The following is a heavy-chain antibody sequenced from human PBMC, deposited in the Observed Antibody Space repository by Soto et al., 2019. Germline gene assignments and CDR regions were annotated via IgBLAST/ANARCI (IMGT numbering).Heavy chain of an antibody. V-gene: IGHV3-9*01. Sequence: GGSLRLSCAASGFTFDDYAMHWVRQAPGKGLEWVSGISWNSGSIGYADSVKGRFTISRDNAKNSLYLQMNSLRAEDTALYYCAKGDSSSWQGLFDYWGQGTLVTVSS. CDR2: ISWNSGSI. CDR3: AKGDSSSWQGLFDY. J-gene: IGHJ4*02. D-gene: IGHD6-13*01. CDR1: GFTFDDYA.